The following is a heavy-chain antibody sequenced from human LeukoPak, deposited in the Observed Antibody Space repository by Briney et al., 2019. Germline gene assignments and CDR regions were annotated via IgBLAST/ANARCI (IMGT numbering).Heavy chain of an antibody. D-gene: IGHD3-10*01. V-gene: IGHV3-23*01. CDR3: AKYYGSGSYKPYDY. CDR1: GFTFGSYA. CDR2: ISGSGGST. Sequence: PGGSLRLSCAASGFTFGSYAMHWVRQAPGKGLEWVSAISGSGGSTYYADSVKCRFTISRDNSKNTLYLQMNSLRAEDTAVYYCAKYYGSGSYKPYDYWGQGTLVTVSS. J-gene: IGHJ4*02.